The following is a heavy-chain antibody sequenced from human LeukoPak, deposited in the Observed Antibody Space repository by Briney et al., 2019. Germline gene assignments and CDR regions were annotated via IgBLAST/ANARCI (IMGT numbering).Heavy chain of an antibody. D-gene: IGHD6-13*01. V-gene: IGHV1-2*02. Sequence: GASVKVSCKASGYTFTGYYMHWVRQAPGQGLGWMGWINPNSGGTNYAQKFQGRVTMTRDTSISTAYMELSRLRSDDTAVYYCARGREAAAGTQVFDYWGQGTLVTVSS. CDR2: INPNSGGT. J-gene: IGHJ4*02. CDR3: ARGREAAAGTQVFDY. CDR1: GYTFTGYY.